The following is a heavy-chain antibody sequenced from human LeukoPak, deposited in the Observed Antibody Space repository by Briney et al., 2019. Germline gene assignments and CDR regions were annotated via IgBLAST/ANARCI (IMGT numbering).Heavy chain of an antibody. CDR2: INPNGGST. CDR1: GYTFTSCY. J-gene: IGHJ4*02. CDR3: ATHQGRRDNFDY. V-gene: IGHV1-46*01. D-gene: IGHD2-2*01. Sequence: ASDKDSCKASGYTFTSCYMHWVRRAPGQSLEWMGIINPNGGSTSYAQKFQGRVTMTRDTSTNTVYMDLSSLRSEDTAVYYCATHQGRRDNFDYWGQGTLVTVSS.